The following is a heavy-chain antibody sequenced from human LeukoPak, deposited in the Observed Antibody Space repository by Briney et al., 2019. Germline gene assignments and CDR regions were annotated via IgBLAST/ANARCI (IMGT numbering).Heavy chain of an antibody. J-gene: IGHJ3*02. CDR2: IYSDGST. V-gene: IGHV3-53*01. D-gene: IGHD1-26*01. Sequence: GGSLRLSCAASGCTVSSNYMSWVRQAPGKGLEGVSEIYSDGSTYYAASVKGRFSISRHNSKNTVYLQMNSLRAEDTAVYYCARELREHGVFDIWGQGTMVTVSS. CDR3: ARELREHGVFDI. CDR1: GCTVSSNY.